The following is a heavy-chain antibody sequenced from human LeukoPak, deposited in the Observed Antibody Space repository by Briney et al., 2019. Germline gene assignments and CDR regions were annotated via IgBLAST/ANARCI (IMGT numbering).Heavy chain of an antibody. J-gene: IGHJ4*02. Sequence: GGSLRLSCAASGFTFDDYAMPWVRHAPGKGLEWVSGISWNSGSIGYADSVKGRFTISRDNAKNSLYLQMNSLRAEDTALYYCAKFSTTGTTRDYWGQGTLVTVSS. CDR1: GFTFDDYA. CDR2: ISWNSGSI. D-gene: IGHD1-1*01. CDR3: AKFSTTGTTRDY. V-gene: IGHV3-9*01.